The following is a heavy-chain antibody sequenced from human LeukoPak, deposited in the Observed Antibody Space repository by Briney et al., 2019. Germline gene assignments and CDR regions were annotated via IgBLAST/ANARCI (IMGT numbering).Heavy chain of an antibody. CDR1: GGSISSYY. V-gene: IGHV4-59*01. CDR3: ARYRGRQYPLAGFDY. Sequence: SETLSLTCTVSGGSISSYYWSWIRQPPGKGLEWIGYIYYSGSTNYNPSLKGRVTISVDTSKNQFSLKLSSVTAADTAVYYCARYRGRQYPLAGFDYWGQGTLVTVSS. CDR2: IYYSGST. D-gene: IGHD4-11*01. J-gene: IGHJ4*02.